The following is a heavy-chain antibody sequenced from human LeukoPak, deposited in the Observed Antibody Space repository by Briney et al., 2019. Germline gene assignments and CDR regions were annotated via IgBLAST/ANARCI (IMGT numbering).Heavy chain of an antibody. J-gene: IGHJ4*02. V-gene: IGHV3-23*01. Sequence: GGSLRLSCAASGFTFSSYAMSWVRQAPGKGLEWVSAISGSGGRTYYADSVQGRFTISRDNSKNTLYLQMNSLRAEDTAVYYCAKDGDPGGSFDYWGQGTLVTVSS. CDR2: ISGSGGRT. D-gene: IGHD7-27*01. CDR3: AKDGDPGGSFDY. CDR1: GFTFSSYA.